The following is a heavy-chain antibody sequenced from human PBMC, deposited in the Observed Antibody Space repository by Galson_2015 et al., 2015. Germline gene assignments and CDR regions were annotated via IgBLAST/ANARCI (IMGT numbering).Heavy chain of an antibody. CDR2: IYTSGST. CDR1: GGSISSGSYY. V-gene: IGHV4-61*02. D-gene: IGHD6-6*01. CDR3: ARDQYSSSSGPVYNYYGMDV. J-gene: IGHJ6*02. Sequence: TLSLTCTVSGGSISSGSYYWSWIRQPAGKGLEWIGRIYTSGSTNYNPSLKSRVTISVDTSKNQFSLKLSSVTAADTAVYYCARDQYSSSSGPVYNYYGMDVWGQGTTVTVSS.